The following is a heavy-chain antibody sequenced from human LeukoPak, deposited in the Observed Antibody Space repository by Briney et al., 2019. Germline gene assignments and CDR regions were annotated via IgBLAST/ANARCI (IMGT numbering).Heavy chain of an antibody. CDR1: GFTFSDYA. J-gene: IGHJ4*02. V-gene: IGHV3-23*01. Sequence: PGGSLRLSCAASGFTFSDYAMSWVRQAPGKGLEWVSVISGSGGSGSGGSTYYADSVKGRFTISRDNSKNTLYLQMNSLRAEDTAVYYCAKEKRVTTPTKRLYYFDYWGQGTLVTVSS. D-gene: IGHD4-17*01. CDR2: ISGSGGSGSGGST. CDR3: AKEKRVTTPTKRLYYFDY.